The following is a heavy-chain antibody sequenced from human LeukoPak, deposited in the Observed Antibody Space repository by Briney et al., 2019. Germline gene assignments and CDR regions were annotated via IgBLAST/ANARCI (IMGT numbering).Heavy chain of an antibody. CDR1: GFTFSSYA. Sequence: PGGSLRISCAASGFTFSSYAMSWVRQAPGKGLEWVSAISGSGGSTYYADSVKGRFTISRDNSKNTLYLQMNSLRAEDTAIYYCAKFHVNFSSGWLRSFDYWGQGTLVTVSS. D-gene: IGHD6-19*01. CDR3: AKFHVNFSSGWLRSFDY. V-gene: IGHV3-23*01. CDR2: ISGSGGST. J-gene: IGHJ4*02.